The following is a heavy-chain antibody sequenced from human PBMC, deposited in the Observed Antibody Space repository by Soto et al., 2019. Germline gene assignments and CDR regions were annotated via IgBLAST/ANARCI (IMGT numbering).Heavy chain of an antibody. J-gene: IGHJ4*02. Sequence: HVQLQESGPGLVKPSETLSLICTVSGDSISSYYWSWIRQPPGKGLEWIGFIYYTGSTNYNPSLKSRVTISVDTSKNQLSLKLSSVTAADTAVYYCARRAGAVPGRIDFWGQGTLVTVSS. CDR3: ARRAGAVPGRIDF. CDR1: GDSISSYY. V-gene: IGHV4-59*08. D-gene: IGHD6-19*01. CDR2: IYYTGST.